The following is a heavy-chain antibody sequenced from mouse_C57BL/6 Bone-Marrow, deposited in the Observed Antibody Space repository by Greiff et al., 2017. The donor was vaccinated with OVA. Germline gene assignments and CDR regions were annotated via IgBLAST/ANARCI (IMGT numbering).Heavy chain of an antibody. Sequence: EVQLQQSGAELVRPGASVKLSCTASGFNIKDDYMHWVKQRPEQGLEWIGWIDPENGDTEYASKFQGKATITADTSSNTAYLQLSSLTSEDTAVYYCSYYYGSSFYYFDYWGQGTTLTVSS. CDR3: SYYYGSSFYYFDY. CDR1: GFNIKDDY. V-gene: IGHV14-4*01. CDR2: IDPENGDT. J-gene: IGHJ2*01. D-gene: IGHD1-1*01.